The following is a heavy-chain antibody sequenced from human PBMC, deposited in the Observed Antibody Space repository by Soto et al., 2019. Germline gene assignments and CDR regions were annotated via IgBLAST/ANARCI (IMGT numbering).Heavy chain of an antibody. V-gene: IGHV4-61*01. Sequence: QVHLQESGPGLVRPSETLSLTCTVSGGSVDSGTYHWTWVRQPPGKRLEWIGYIHNSGNTNYNPPLKSRVTISLDKSKNQFSLRLSSVTAADSAVYHCARDYRVPEIFGVVINYAIDVWGQGTTVTVSS. J-gene: IGHJ6*02. D-gene: IGHD3-3*01. CDR3: ARDYRVPEIFGVVINYAIDV. CDR1: GGSVDSGTYH. CDR2: IHNSGNT.